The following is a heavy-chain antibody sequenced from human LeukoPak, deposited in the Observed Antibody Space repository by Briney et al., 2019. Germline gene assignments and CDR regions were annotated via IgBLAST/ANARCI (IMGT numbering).Heavy chain of an antibody. J-gene: IGHJ6*03. V-gene: IGHV4-61*02. CDR3: ARGGGTGYYYYYMDV. CDR2: IYTSGST. Sequence: SETLSLTCTVSGGSISSGSYYWSWIRQPAWKGLEWIGRIYTSGSTNYNPSLKSRVTISVDTSKNQFSLKLSSVTAADTAVYYCARGGGTGYYYYYMDVWGKGTTVTISS. CDR1: GGSISSGSYY. D-gene: IGHD3-10*01.